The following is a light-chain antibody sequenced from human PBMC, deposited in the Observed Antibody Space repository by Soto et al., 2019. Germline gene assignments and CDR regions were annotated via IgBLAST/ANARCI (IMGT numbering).Light chain of an antibody. J-gene: IGKJ5*01. V-gene: IGKV1-39*01. CDR1: QYISSY. CDR2: DAS. Sequence: IQMTQSPSSLSASVGDRVTITCRASQYISSYLNWYQQKPGKAPKLLIYDASSLQGGVPSRFSGSGSGTEFTLTISSLQPDDFATYYCQQYNTYSTFGQGTRLEIK. CDR3: QQYNTYST.